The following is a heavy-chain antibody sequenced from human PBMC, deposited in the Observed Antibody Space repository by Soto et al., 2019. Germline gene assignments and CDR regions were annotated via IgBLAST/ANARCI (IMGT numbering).Heavy chain of an antibody. J-gene: IGHJ6*02. CDR1: GYSFTSYW. Sequence: GESLKISCKGSGYSFTSYWIGWVRQMPGKGLEWMAIIYPGDSDIRYNPSFQGQVTISADKSISTAYLQWSSLKASDTAMYYCERQPSNGQWYVWGQGTKVTVSS. D-gene: IGHD6-19*01. V-gene: IGHV5-51*01. CDR3: ERQPSNGQWYV. CDR2: IYPGDSDI.